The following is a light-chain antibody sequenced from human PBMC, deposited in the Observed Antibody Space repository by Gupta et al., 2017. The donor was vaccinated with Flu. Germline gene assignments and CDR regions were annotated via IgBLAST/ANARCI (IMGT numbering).Light chain of an antibody. CDR3: QKRSDLPMYT. CDR1: QSVGNF. V-gene: IGKV3-11*01. J-gene: IGKJ2*01. CDR2: DAS. Sequence: EIVLTQSPVTLSLSPGERAVLSCRASQSVGNFLAWYQQRPGQAPRLLMIDASKRAAGIPARFSGSGSGTDFTLTITTLEPEDCAVYDCQKRSDLPMYTCGQGTKLEIK.